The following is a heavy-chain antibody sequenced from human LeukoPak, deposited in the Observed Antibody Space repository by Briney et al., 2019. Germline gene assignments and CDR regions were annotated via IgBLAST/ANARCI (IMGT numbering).Heavy chain of an antibody. D-gene: IGHD6-13*01. J-gene: IGHJ6*03. CDR1: GGSIRSYY. V-gene: IGHV4-59*01. CDR3: ARVEQQLVPYGYYYMDV. CDR2: IYYSGST. Sequence: SETLSLTCTVSGGSIRSYYWSWIRQPPGKGLEWIGHIYYSGSTNYNPSLKSRVTISVDTSKNQFSLKVSSVSAAETGVYYCARVEQQLVPYGYYYMDVGGKGTTVSVSS.